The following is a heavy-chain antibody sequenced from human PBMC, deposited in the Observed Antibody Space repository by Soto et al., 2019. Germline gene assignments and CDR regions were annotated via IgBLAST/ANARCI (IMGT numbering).Heavy chain of an antibody. CDR2: INPATGAA. J-gene: IGHJ3*02. V-gene: IGHV1-2*02. D-gene: IGHD3-3*01. CDR3: ARGGGVGVAGSAAFDM. CDR1: GYPVTAYY. Sequence: QLHLVQSGAVVKKPGASVTVSCSASGYPVTAYYMHWVRQAPGRGLEWMGGINPATGAAKYTQTFPGRVTMPRDTSPSTVFMELGGPTSEDTAVFYLARGGGVGVAGSAAFDMWGQGTLVTVSS.